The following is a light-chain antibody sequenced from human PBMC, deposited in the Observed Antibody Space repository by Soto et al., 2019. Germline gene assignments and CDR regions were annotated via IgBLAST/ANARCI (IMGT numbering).Light chain of an antibody. J-gene: IGKJ2*01. CDR3: QQYNTYAPYT. V-gene: IGKV1-5*03. CDR1: QSVTTW. Sequence: DIQMTQSPSTLSASVGARVTITCRASQSVTTWLAWYQQNPGKAPKVLVYEASSLQSGVPSRFRGSGSGTEFTLTIDSLQPDDLATYYCQQYNTYAPYTFGQGTRLEIK. CDR2: EAS.